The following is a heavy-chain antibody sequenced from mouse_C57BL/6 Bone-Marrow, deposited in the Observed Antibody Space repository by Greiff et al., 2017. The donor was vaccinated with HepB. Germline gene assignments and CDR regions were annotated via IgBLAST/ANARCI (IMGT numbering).Heavy chain of an antibody. V-gene: IGHV1-50*01. J-gene: IGHJ3*01. CDR1: GYTFTSYW. CDR3: ARDYDYDLAWFAY. D-gene: IGHD2-4*01. Sequence: VQLQESGAELVKPGASVKLSCKASGYTFTSYWMQWVKQRPGQGLEWIGEIDPSDSYTNYNQKFKGKATLTVDTSSSTAYMQLSSLTSEDSAVYYCARDYDYDLAWFAYWGQGTLVTVSA. CDR2: IDPSDSYT.